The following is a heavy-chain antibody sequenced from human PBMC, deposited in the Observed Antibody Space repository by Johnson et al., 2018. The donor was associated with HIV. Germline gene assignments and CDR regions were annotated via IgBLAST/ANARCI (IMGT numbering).Heavy chain of an antibody. CDR3: ARSTGPYSTYYYDSPDPDAFDI. CDR2: ISYDGSNK. CDR1: GFTFSSYG. J-gene: IGHJ3*02. Sequence: QVQLVESGGGVVQPGRSLRLSCAASGFTFSSYGMHWVRQAPGKGLEWVAVISYDGSNKYYADSVKGRFTISRDNSKNTLYLQMNSLRAEDTAVYYCARSTGPYSTYYYDSPDPDAFDIWGQGTMVTVSS. D-gene: IGHD3-22*01. V-gene: IGHV3-30*19.